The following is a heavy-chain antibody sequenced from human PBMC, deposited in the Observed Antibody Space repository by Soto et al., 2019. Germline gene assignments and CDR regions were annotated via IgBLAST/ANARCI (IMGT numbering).Heavy chain of an antibody. CDR2: IPNTENKK. V-gene: IGHV3-30-3*01. J-gene: IGHJ3*02. CDR1: GFTFSSYG. D-gene: IGHD3-10*01. CDR3: ARPEGGRVRGALDI. Sequence: DLEESGGGVVQPGTSLRLSCVASGFTFSSYGMHWVRQAPGKGLEWVAVIPNTENKKYYADSVKGRFTISRDNSQNTLFLQLDSLMSEARAMYYFARPEGGRVRGALDIWGKGTMVPVS.